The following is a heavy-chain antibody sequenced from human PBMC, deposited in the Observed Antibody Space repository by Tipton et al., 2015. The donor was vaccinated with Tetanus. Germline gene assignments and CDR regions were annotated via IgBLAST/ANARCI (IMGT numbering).Heavy chain of an antibody. CDR2: IYHSGST. V-gene: IGHV4-4*02. D-gene: IGHD3-10*01. J-gene: IGHJ4*02. CDR3: ARVVITMVRGVMDHYYFDY. CDR1: GGSISSSNW. Sequence: SLRLSCAVSGGSISSSNWWSWVRQPPGKGLEWIGEIYHSGSTNYNPSLKSRVTISVDKSKNQFSLKLSSVTAADTAVYYCARVVITMVRGVMDHYYFDYWGQGTLVTVSS.